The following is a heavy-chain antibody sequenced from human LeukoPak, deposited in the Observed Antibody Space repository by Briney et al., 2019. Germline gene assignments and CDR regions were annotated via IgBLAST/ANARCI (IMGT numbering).Heavy chain of an antibody. D-gene: IGHD6-6*01. CDR1: RHSFTDYY. J-gene: IGHJ5*02. Sequence: GASVKVSCKAYRHSFTDYYIHWVRQAPGLGLEWMGWIDPKSGGTNYAQKFQGRVTMTRDTSINTAYMEVSRLTSDDTAMYYCAGLSSVAARPGWFDPWGQGTLVTVSS. CDR3: AGLSSVAARPGWFDP. CDR2: IDPKSGGT. V-gene: IGHV1-2*02.